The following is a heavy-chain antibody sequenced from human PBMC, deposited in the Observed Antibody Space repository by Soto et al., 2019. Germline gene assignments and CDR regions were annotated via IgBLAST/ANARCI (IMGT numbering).Heavy chain of an antibody. CDR2: IHTSGTT. CDR1: GGSFKSYY. V-gene: IGHV4-59*01. J-gene: IGHJ6*03. Sequence: QVQLLESGPGLVKPSETLSLTCSVSGGSFKSYYWSWVRQPPGQGLEWSGYIHTSGTTNYNPALKPRVPPSFATSKSHLTLKLPSVTPADTPVYFCASQGGGHYFVVARPYYMDVWGKGTTVTVSS. CDR3: ASQGGGHYFVVARPYYMDV. D-gene: IGHD2-15*01.